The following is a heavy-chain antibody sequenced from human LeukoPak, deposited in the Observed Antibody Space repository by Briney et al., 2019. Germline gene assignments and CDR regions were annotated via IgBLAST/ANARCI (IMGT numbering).Heavy chain of an antibody. J-gene: IGHJ3*02. Sequence: SETLSLICTVSGGSISSYYWSWIRQPPGKGLEWIGYIYYSGSTNYTPSLKSRVTISVDTSKNQFSLKLSSVTAADTAVYYCARLAYCSSTSCYIGAFDIWGQGTMVTVSS. D-gene: IGHD2-2*02. CDR3: ARLAYCSSTSCYIGAFDI. V-gene: IGHV4-59*01. CDR2: IYYSGST. CDR1: GGSISSYY.